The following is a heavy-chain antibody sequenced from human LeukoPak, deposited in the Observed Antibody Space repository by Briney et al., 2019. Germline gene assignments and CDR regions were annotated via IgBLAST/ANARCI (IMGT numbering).Heavy chain of an antibody. V-gene: IGHV4-30-4*01. D-gene: IGHD6-13*01. Sequence: SETLSLTCTVSGGSISSGDYYWSWIRQPPGKGLEWIGYIYYSGSTYYNPSLKSRVTISVDTSKNQFSLKLSSVTAADTAVYYCARTSPRSRIAAAGGYWGQGTLVTVSS. J-gene: IGHJ4*02. CDR2: IYYSGST. CDR3: ARTSPRSRIAAAGGY. CDR1: GGSISSGDYY.